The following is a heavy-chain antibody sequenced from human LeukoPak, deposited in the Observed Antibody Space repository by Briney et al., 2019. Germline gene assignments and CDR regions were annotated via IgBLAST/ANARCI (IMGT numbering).Heavy chain of an antibody. V-gene: IGHV4-34*01. CDR3: ARALMTLVRGVPRTTWFDP. J-gene: IGHJ5*02. D-gene: IGHD3-10*01. Sequence: SETLSLTCTVSGGSFSGYYWTWVRQAPGKGLEWIGEINESGTTNYNASLNNRVTISVDPSKSEFSLKMTSLTAADTAVFYCARALMTLVRGVPRTTWFDPWGQGTLVTVSS. CDR2: INESGTT. CDR1: GGSFSGYY.